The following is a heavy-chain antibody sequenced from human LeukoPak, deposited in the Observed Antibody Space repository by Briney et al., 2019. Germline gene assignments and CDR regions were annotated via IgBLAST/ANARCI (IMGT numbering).Heavy chain of an antibody. V-gene: IGHV1-69*05. D-gene: IGHD3-22*01. J-gene: IGHJ4*02. CDR2: IIPIFGTG. CDR1: GGTFTSYA. CDR3: AREPYYYDSSGYYYYFDY. Sequence: GASVKVSCKASGGTFTSYAINWVRQAPGQGLEWMGGIIPIFGTGNYAQKFQGRVTITTDESTSTAYMELSSLRSEDTAVYYCAREPYYYDSSGYYYYFDYWGQGTLVTVSS.